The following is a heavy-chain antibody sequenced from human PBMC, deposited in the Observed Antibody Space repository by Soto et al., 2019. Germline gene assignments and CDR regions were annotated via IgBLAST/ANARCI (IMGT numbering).Heavy chain of an antibody. Sequence: SETLSLTCTVSGGSISSYYWSWIRQPPGKGLEWIGYIYYSGSTNYNPSLKSRVTISVDTSKNQFSLKLSSVTAADTAVYYCARRAAAEWMNYYYMDVWGKGTTVTGS. CDR2: IYYSGST. D-gene: IGHD6-13*01. CDR1: GGSISSYY. CDR3: ARRAAAEWMNYYYMDV. J-gene: IGHJ6*03. V-gene: IGHV4-59*01.